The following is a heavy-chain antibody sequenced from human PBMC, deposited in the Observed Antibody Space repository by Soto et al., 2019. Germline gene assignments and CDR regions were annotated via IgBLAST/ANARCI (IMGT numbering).Heavy chain of an antibody. D-gene: IGHD5-12*01. J-gene: IGHJ2*01. CDR1: GGSIRSSTYY. CDR3: ARAIRNQSGDSHHWYFDL. V-gene: IGHV4-31*03. CDR2: IYFSGST. Sequence: QVQLQESGPGLVGPSQTLSLTCTVSGGSIRSSTYYWTWFRHHPGKGLEWVGFIYFSGSTFYNPSLKRRVTISLDPSRNQFSLKLTSVTAADSAVYYCARAIRNQSGDSHHWYFDLWGRGTQVAVSS.